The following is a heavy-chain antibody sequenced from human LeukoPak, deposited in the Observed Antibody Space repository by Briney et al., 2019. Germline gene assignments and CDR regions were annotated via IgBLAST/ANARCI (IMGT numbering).Heavy chain of an antibody. CDR1: GFTVSSNY. J-gene: IGHJ6*02. CDR3: ARDEYYYGSGSYSHYYYGMDV. D-gene: IGHD3-10*01. V-gene: IGHV3-53*01. Sequence: PGGSLSLSCAASGFTVSSNYMSWVRQAPGKGLGWVSVIYSVGSTYYADSVKGRFTISRDNSKNTLYLQMNSLRAEDTAVYYCARDEYYYGSGSYSHYYYGMDVWGQGTTVTVSS. CDR2: IYSVGST.